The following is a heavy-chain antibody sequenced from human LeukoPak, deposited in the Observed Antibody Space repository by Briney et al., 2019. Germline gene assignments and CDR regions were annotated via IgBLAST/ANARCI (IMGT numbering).Heavy chain of an antibody. Sequence: PGGSLRLSCAASGFTFSSYSMNWVRQAPGKGLEWVSSISSSSSYIYYADSLKGRFTISRDSAKNSLYLQMNSLRAEDTAVYYCARDQFIAAAGTTTGYWGQGTLVTVSS. V-gene: IGHV3-21*01. CDR2: ISSSSSYI. J-gene: IGHJ4*02. D-gene: IGHD6-13*01. CDR1: GFTFSSYS. CDR3: ARDQFIAAAGTTTGY.